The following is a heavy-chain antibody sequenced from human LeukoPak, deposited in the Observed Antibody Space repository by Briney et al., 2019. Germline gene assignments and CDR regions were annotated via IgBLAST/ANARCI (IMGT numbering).Heavy chain of an antibody. J-gene: IGHJ4*02. CDR1: GYTLTSYD. CDR3: ARGRQFRRYYYDSSGYYIDY. D-gene: IGHD3-22*01. V-gene: IGHV1-8*03. Sequence: GASVKVSCKAYGYTLTSYDINWVRQATGQGLEWMGWMNPNSGNTGYAQKFQGRVTITRNTSISTAYMELSSLRSEDTAVYYCARGRQFRRYYYDSSGYYIDYWGQGTLVTVSS. CDR2: MNPNSGNT.